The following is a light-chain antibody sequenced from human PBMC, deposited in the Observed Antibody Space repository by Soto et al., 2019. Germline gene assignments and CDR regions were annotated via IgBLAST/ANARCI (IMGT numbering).Light chain of an antibody. J-gene: IGLJ3*02. CDR1: SGSVSTSYY. V-gene: IGLV8-61*01. CDR2: NTN. CDR3: VLYMGSGICV. Sequence: QAVVTQEPSFSVSPGGTVTPTCGLSSGSVSTSYYPSWYHQTPGQSPRTLIYNTNTRSSGVPDRFSGSILGNKAALTITGAQADDESHYYCVLYMGSGICVFGGGTKLTVL.